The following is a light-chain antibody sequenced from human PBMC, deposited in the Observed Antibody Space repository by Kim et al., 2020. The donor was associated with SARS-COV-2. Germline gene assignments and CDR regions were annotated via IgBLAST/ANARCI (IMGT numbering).Light chain of an antibody. Sequence: SYELTQPSSVSVSPGQTARITCSGDVLAKKYARWFQQKPGQAPVLVIYKDSERPSGTPERFSGSSSGTTVTLTISGAQVEGEADYYCYSAADNNLVFGGGTQLTV. V-gene: IGLV3-27*01. CDR1: VLAKKY. CDR2: KDS. CDR3: YSAADNNLV. J-gene: IGLJ2*01.